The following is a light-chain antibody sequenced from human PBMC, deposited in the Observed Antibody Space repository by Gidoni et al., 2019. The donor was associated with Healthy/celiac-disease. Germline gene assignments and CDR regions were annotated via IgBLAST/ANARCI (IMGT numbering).Light chain of an antibody. V-gene: IGLV6-57*01. CDR3: QSYDSSSNWV. CDR2: EDN. Sequence: NFMLTPPHSVSESPGKTVTISCTRSSGSLASNYVQWYQQRPGSSPTTVIYEDNQIPSGVPDRFSGSIDSSSNSASLTISGLKTEDEADYYCQSYDSSSNWVFGGGTKLTVL. J-gene: IGLJ3*02. CDR1: SGSLASNY.